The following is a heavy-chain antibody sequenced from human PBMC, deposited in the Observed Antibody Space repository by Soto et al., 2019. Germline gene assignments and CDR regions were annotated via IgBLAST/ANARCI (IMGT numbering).Heavy chain of an antibody. CDR2: IYYSGST. Sequence: PSETLSLTCAVSGGSISNYYWTWIRQPPGKGLEWIGYIYYSGSTNYNPSLKSRVTISVDTSKNQFSLNLSSVTAADTAVYYCAKTAGSSSWYKTPFDLWGPGILVTVSS. CDR3: AKTAGSSSWYKTPFDL. V-gene: IGHV4-59*08. D-gene: IGHD6-13*01. J-gene: IGHJ4*02. CDR1: GGSISNYY.